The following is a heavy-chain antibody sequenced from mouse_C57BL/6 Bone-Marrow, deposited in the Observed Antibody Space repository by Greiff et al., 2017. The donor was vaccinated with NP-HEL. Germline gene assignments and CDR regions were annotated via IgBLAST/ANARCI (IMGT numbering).Heavy chain of an antibody. CDR1: GYTFTSYC. D-gene: IGHD1-1*01. CDR3: ARYYYCSRGGYFDF. CDR2: IDPNSGDT. Sequence: VQLQQPGADLVRPGASVKLSCKASGYTFTSYCMHWVKQRPGRGLEWIGWIDPNSGDTKSTEKFQTKATMTVDKPSSTAYMQLSSLTSEDSAVYDCARYYYCSRGGYFDFWGKGTTVTVSS. J-gene: IGHJ1*03. V-gene: IGHV1-72*01.